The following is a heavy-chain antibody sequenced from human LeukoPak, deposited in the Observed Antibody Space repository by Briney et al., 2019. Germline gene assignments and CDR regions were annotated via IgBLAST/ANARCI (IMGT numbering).Heavy chain of an antibody. Sequence: GGSLRLSCGASGFTFDDYAMHWVRQAPGKGLEWVSGISWNSGSIGYADSVKGRFTISRDNAKNSLYLQMNSLRAEDTALYYCAKATGTVTTSYYYGMDVWGQGTTVTVSS. J-gene: IGHJ6*02. CDR2: ISWNSGSI. CDR3: AKATGTVTTSYYYGMDV. V-gene: IGHV3-9*01. D-gene: IGHD4-17*01. CDR1: GFTFDDYA.